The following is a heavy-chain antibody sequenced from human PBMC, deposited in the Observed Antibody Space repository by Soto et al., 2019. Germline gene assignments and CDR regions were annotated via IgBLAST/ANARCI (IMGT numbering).Heavy chain of an antibody. CDR3: ARVPGP. J-gene: IGHJ5*02. Sequence: SETLSLTCAVSGGSISSGGYSWNWIRQPPGKGLEWIGYIYHSGTTYYNPSLKSRVTISVDTSKNQFSLKLSSVTAGDTAVYYCARVPGPWGQGTLVTVSS. CDR1: GGSISSGGYS. V-gene: IGHV4-30-2*05. CDR2: IYHSGTT.